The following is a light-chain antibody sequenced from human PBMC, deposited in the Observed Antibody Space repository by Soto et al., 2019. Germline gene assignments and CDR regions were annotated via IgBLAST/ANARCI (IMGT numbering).Light chain of an antibody. CDR3: QQDGSSQLT. CDR2: GAS. Sequence: EIVLTQSPGTLSLSPGERATLSCRASQSVSSSYLAWYQHKPGQAPRLLIYGASSRATGIQDRFSGSGSGTDFPLTISKLEPEDFAVYYCQQDGSSQLTFGGGDQVETK. CDR1: QSVSSSY. V-gene: IGKV3-20*01. J-gene: IGKJ4*01.